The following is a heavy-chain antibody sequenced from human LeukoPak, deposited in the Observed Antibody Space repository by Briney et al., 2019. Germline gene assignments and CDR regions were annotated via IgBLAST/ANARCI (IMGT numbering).Heavy chain of an antibody. CDR2: IIPIFGTA. CDR3: ARGMTVYYYMDV. V-gene: IGHV1-69*05. J-gene: IGHJ6*03. Sequence: GASVRVSCKASGGTFSSYAISWVRQAPGQGLEWMGGIIPIFGTANYAQKFQGRVTITTDESTSTAYMELSSLRSEDTAVYYCARGMTVYYYMDVWGKGTTVTVSS. CDR1: GGTFSSYA.